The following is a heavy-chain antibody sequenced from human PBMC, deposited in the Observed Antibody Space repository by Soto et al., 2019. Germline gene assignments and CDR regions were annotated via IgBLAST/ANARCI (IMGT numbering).Heavy chain of an antibody. D-gene: IGHD3-10*01. Sequence: GSLRLSCAASGFTFSSYWMHWVRQAPGKGLVWVSRINSDGSSTSYADSVKGRFTISRDNAKNTLYLQMNSLRAEDTAVYYXXRAXXYGSGAXDYWGQGTLVTVSS. V-gene: IGHV3-74*01. CDR1: GFTFSSYW. J-gene: IGHJ4*02. CDR3: XRAXXYGSGAXDY. CDR2: INSDGSST.